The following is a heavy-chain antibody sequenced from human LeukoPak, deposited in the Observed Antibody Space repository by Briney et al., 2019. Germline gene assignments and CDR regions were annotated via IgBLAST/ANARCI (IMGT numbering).Heavy chain of an antibody. CDR3: ARQDEPSYYDSSGYYYDY. CDR1: GYSISSGYY. J-gene: IGHJ4*02. V-gene: IGHV4-38-2*01. CDR2: MYHSGST. D-gene: IGHD3-22*01. Sequence: HSETLSLTCAVSGYSISSGYYWGWLRQPPGKGLERIGSMYHSGSTYYNPSLKSRVTISVDSSKNQFSLKLSSVTAADTAVSYCARQDEPSYYDSSGYYYDYWGQGTLVTVSS.